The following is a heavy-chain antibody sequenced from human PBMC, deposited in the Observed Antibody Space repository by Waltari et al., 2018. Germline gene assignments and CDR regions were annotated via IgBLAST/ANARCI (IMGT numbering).Heavy chain of an antibody. J-gene: IGHJ4*02. V-gene: IGHV3-48*01. CDR3: ASIVGHTGRLDY. CDR2: ISSPGSTT. CDR1: GFTCRTYS. D-gene: IGHD1-26*01. Sequence: EVQLVESGGGLVQPGGSLRRSGAASGFTCRTYSMHWVRQAPGKGLGWVSYISSPGSTTFYADSVKGRFTISRDNAKNSLYLQMNNLRAEDTAVYYCASIVGHTGRLDYWGQGTLVTVSS.